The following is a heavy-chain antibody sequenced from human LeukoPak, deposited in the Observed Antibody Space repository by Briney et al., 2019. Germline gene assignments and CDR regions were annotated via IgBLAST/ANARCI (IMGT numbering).Heavy chain of an antibody. V-gene: IGHV1-69*13. CDR3: ASSRGYSGYDSPYYFDY. Sequence: SVKVSCKASGGTFSSYAISWVRQAPGQGLEWMGGIIPIFGTANYAQKFQGRVTITADESTSTAYMELSSLRSEDTAVYYCASSRGYSGYDSPYYFDYWGQGTLVTVSS. CDR1: GGTFSSYA. J-gene: IGHJ4*02. CDR2: IIPIFGTA. D-gene: IGHD5-12*01.